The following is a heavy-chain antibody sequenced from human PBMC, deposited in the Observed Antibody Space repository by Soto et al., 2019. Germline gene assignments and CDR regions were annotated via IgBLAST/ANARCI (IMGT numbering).Heavy chain of an antibody. J-gene: IGHJ6*02. V-gene: IGHV1-69*01. CDR3: ARDLGYSGYDPHGGNYYYGMDV. D-gene: IGHD5-12*01. Sequence: SGGXXXXYAISWVRQAPGQGLEWMGGIIPIFGTANYAQKFQGRVTITADESTSTAYMELSSLRSEDTAVYYCARDLGYSGYDPHGGNYYYGMDVWGQGTTVTVSS. CDR2: IIPIFGTA. CDR1: GGXXXXYA.